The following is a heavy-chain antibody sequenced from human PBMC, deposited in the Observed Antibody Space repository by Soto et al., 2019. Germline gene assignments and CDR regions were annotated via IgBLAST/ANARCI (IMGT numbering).Heavy chain of an antibody. Sequence: SVKVSCKASGCTFSSYAISWVRQAPGQGLEWMGGIIPIFGTANYAQKFQGRVTITADESTSTAYMELSSLTSEDTAVYYCARDTTVYYYGMDVWGQGTTVTVSS. CDR3: ARDTTVYYYGMDV. CDR2: IIPIFGTA. J-gene: IGHJ6*02. D-gene: IGHD4-4*01. CDR1: GCTFSSYA. V-gene: IGHV1-69*13.